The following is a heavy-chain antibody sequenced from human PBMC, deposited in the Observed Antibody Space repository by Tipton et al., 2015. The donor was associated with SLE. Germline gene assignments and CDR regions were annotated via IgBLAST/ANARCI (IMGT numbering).Heavy chain of an antibody. CDR2: IYYSGST. Sequence: TLSLTCTVSGDSITSGGYYWTWIRQFPGKDLEWIGYIYYSGSTYYNPSLKSRVTISVDTSENHFSLKLSSVTAADTAVYFCARHMTKIEPFDYWGQGTLVTVSS. J-gene: IGHJ4*02. CDR3: ARHMTKIEPFDY. CDR1: GDSITSGGYY. D-gene: IGHD2-21*01. V-gene: IGHV4-31*03.